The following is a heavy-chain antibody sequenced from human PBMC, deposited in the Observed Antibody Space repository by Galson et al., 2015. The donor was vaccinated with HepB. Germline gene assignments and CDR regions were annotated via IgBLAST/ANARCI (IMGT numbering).Heavy chain of an antibody. CDR3: AKEPYSSGWFRGAFDH. CDR2: ISASGYST. J-gene: IGHJ4*02. D-gene: IGHD6-19*01. CDR1: GFTFSNSA. Sequence: SLRLSCAASGFTFSNSAMNWVRQAPGKGLEWVSAISASGYSTYYAESVKGRFSISGDNSKNTLFLQMSTLRVEDTAFYFCAKEPYSSGWFRGAFDHWGQGALVTVSS. V-gene: IGHV3-23*01.